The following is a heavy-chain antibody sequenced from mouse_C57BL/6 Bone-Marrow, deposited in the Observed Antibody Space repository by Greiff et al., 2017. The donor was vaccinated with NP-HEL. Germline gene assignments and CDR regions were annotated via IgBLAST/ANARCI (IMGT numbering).Heavy chain of an antibody. Sequence: QVQLQQPGAELVKPGASVKLSCKASGYTFTSYWMHWVQQRPGQGLEWIGMIHPNSGSTTYNETFKSKATLTVAKSTSTAYMQLSSLTSEDSAVYYCARSKYYGSSSLFAYWGQGTLVTVSA. CDR1: GYTFTSYW. CDR3: ARSKYYGSSSLFAY. V-gene: IGHV1-64*01. CDR2: IHPNSGST. J-gene: IGHJ3*01. D-gene: IGHD1-1*01.